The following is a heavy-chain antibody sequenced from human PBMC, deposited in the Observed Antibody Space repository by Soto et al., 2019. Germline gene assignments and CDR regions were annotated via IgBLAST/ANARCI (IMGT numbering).Heavy chain of an antibody. CDR2: ISYDGSYQ. CDR3: AKGGEVGGVLGDP. D-gene: IGHD1-26*01. J-gene: IGHJ5*02. V-gene: IGHV3-30*18. CDR1: GFAFNKFG. Sequence: QVQLVESGGGVVQPGTSLRLSCEASGFAFNKFGMHWVRQAPGKGLEWVAFISYDGSYQYYADSVQGRLTITRDNSMNTLNMQLNSLRREDTAVYYCAKGGEVGGVLGDPCGQGTLVTVSS.